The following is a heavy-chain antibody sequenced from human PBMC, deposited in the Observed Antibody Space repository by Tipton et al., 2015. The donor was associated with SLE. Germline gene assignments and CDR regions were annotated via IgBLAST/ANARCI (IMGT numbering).Heavy chain of an antibody. Sequence: TLSLTCTVSGGSISSYYWSWIRQPAGKGLEWIGRIYISGSGSITYNPSLKSRVTISVDTSNNQLSLKLTSVTAADTAAYYCARGAKDRITLVRVRPYYFDYWGQGSLVTVSS. CDR2: IYISGSGSI. D-gene: IGHD3-10*01. V-gene: IGHV4-4*07. CDR1: GGSISSYY. J-gene: IGHJ4*01. CDR3: ARGAKDRITLVRVRPYYFDY.